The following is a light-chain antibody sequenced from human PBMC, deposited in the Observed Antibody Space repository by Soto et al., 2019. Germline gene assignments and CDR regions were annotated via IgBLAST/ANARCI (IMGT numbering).Light chain of an antibody. J-gene: IGKJ2*01. Sequence: EIVMTQSRATLSVSPGERATLSCRASQRVSTNLAWYQQKPGQAPGLLIYGASTRATGIPGRFSGSGAETEFTLTISNLQSEDFAVYYCQQYSDWPPTYTFGQGTKLEIK. V-gene: IGKV3-15*01. CDR2: GAS. CDR1: QRVSTN. CDR3: QQYSDWPPTYT.